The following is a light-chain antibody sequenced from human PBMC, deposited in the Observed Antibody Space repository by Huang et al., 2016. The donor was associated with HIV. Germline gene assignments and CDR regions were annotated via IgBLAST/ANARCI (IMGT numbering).Light chain of an antibody. V-gene: IGKV1-NL1*01. CDR1: QDIRSS. CDR3: QQYYTTPRDT. CDR2: AAS. Sequence: DIQMTQSPSSLSASVGDRVTITCRASQDIRSSLAWYQQKPGKAPKRLLFAASRLESGVPSRFSGSGSGTDYTLTISSLQPDYCQQYYTTPRDTFGQGTRLGIK. J-gene: IGKJ5*01.